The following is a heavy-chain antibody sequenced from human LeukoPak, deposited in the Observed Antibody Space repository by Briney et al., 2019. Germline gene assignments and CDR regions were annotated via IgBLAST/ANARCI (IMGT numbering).Heavy chain of an antibody. CDR1: GGSISSGGYY. CDR2: IYYSGST. Sequence: SQTLSLTCTVSGGSISSGGYYWSWIRQHPGKSLESIGYIYYSGSTYYNPSLKSRVTISVDTSKNQFSLKLSSVTAADTAVYYCARGPMVRGVIISGKFDYWGQGTLVTVSS. J-gene: IGHJ4*02. V-gene: IGHV4-31*03. CDR3: ARGPMVRGVIISGKFDY. D-gene: IGHD3-10*01.